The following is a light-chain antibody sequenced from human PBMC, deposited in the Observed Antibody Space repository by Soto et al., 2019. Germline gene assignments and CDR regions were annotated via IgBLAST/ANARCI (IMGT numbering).Light chain of an antibody. CDR2: DVT. Sequence: QSALTQPASVSGSPGQSITISCTGTGSDVGGYNYDSWYQHHPGKAPKVLIYDVTSRPSGVSNRFSGSKSGNTASLTISGLQAEDEADYYCSSYTTTSTGVFGGGTKLTVL. J-gene: IGLJ3*02. CDR1: GSDVGGYNY. CDR3: SSYTTTSTGV. V-gene: IGLV2-14*03.